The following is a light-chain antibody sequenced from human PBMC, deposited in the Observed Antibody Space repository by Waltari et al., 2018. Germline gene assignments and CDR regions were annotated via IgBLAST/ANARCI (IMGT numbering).Light chain of an antibody. CDR3: QQYGNSQWT. CDR1: QSVSRNY. CDR2: GAS. V-gene: IGKV3-20*01. J-gene: IGKJ1*01. Sequence: EIVLTQSPGTLSLSPGARATLSCRASQSVSRNYLAWYQQKPGQAPRLLICGASSRATGIPDRFSGSGSGTDFTLTISRLEPEDFAVYYCQQYGNSQWTFGQGTKVEIK.